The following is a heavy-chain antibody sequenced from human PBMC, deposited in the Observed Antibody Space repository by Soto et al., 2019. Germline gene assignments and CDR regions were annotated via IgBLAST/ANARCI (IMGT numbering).Heavy chain of an antibody. CDR1: GFSFSDYW. J-gene: IGHJ6*02. D-gene: IGHD3-3*01. CDR2: IKQDGSEK. CDR3: ASHDFWIGYYYYYDMDV. Sequence: HPGGSLRLSCAASGFSFSDYWMSWVRQAPGKGLEWVANIKQDGSEKYYVDSVKGRFTISRDNAKNSLYLQMNSLRAEDTAVYYCASHDFWIGYYYYYDMDVWGQGTTVTVSS. V-gene: IGHV3-7*03.